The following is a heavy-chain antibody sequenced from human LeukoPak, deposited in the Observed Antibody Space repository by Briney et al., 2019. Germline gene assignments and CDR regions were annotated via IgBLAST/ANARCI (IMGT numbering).Heavy chain of an antibody. CDR2: IYYSGST. D-gene: IGHD4-11*01. CDR3: ARDYSNYVIGY. V-gene: IGHV4-30-4*08. CDR1: GGSISSGDYY. Sequence: TLSLTCTVSGGSISSGDYYWSRIRQPPGKGLEWIGYIYYSGSTYYNPSLKSRVTISVDTSKNQFSLKLSSVTAADTAVYYCARDYSNYVIGYWGQGTLVTVSS. J-gene: IGHJ4*02.